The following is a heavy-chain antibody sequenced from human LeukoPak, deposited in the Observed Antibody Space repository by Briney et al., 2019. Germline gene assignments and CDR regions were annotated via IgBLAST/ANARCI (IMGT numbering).Heavy chain of an antibody. CDR1: GGSFTTSNYY. V-gene: IGHV4-39*07. Sequence: SETLSLTCTVSGGSFTTSNYYWAWIRQPPGKGLEWIGSIYHSGSTNYNPSLKSRVTISVDTSKNQFSLKLSSVTAADTAVYYCARVDTAMVEDYYGMDVWGQGTTVTVSS. J-gene: IGHJ6*02. CDR2: IYHSGST. CDR3: ARVDTAMVEDYYGMDV. D-gene: IGHD5-18*01.